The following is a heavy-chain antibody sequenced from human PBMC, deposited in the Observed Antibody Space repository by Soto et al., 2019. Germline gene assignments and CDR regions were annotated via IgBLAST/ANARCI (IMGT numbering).Heavy chain of an antibody. CDR1: GFTFSSHS. CDR3: ASTEQWLPRDY. D-gene: IGHD6-19*01. Sequence: PGGSLRLSCAASGFTFSSHSMNWVRQAPGKGLEWVSSISSSSSYIYYADSVKGRFTISRDNAKNLVYLQMNSLRAEDTAVYYCASTEQWLPRDYWGQGTLVTVSS. CDR2: ISSSSSYI. V-gene: IGHV3-21*01. J-gene: IGHJ4*02.